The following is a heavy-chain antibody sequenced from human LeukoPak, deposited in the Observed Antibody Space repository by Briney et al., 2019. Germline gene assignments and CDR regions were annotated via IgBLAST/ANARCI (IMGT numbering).Heavy chain of an antibody. CDR1: GYTFTSYY. CDR2: INPSGGST. D-gene: IGHD3-22*01. J-gene: IGHJ4*02. CDR3: ARGGATYYYDSSDGFDY. Sequence: GASVKVSCKASGYTFTSYYMHWVRQAPGQGLEWMGIINPSGGSTSYAQKFQGRVTMTRDTSTSTVYMELSSLRSEDTAVYYCARGGATYYYDSSDGFDYWGRGTLVTVSS. V-gene: IGHV1-46*01.